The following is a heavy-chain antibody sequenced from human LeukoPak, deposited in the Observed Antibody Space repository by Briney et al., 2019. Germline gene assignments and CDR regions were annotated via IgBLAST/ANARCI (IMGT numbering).Heavy chain of an antibody. CDR1: GFTFSSYS. J-gene: IGHJ4*02. D-gene: IGHD1-26*01. CDR2: ISSSSSYI. V-gene: IGHV3-21*01. CDR3: AREVVGATDY. Sequence: GRSLRLSCAASGFTFSSYSMNWVRQAPGKGLEWVSSISSSSSYIYYADSVKGRFTISRDNAKNSLYLQMNSLRAEDTAVYYCAREVVGATDYWGQGTLVTVSS.